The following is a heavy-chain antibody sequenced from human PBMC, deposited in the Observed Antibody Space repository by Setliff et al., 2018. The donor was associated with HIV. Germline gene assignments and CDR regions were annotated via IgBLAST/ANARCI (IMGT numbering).Heavy chain of an antibody. V-gene: IGHV1-8*01. D-gene: IGHD4-4*01. CDR1: GYTFTSYG. CDR3: ARGRTTINHHGLGYMDV. CDR2: LNPTSGNT. J-gene: IGHJ6*03. Sequence: ASVKVSCKTSGYTFTSYGITWVRQATGQGPEWMGWLNPTSGNTGSAQRFQGRVTMTRNTSISIAYMELTNLRSEDTAVYYCARGRTTINHHGLGYMDVWGKGTTVTVSS.